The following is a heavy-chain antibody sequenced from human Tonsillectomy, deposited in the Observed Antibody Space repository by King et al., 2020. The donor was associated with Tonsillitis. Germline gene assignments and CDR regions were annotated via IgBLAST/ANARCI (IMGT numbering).Heavy chain of an antibody. Sequence: QLVQSGAEVMKPGASVKVSCKASGYTFTNYLMHWVRQAPGQGLEWMGLINPSDGSTTYAQKFQGRFTVTRDTSTSTVYMELSSLRSEDTAVYYCAREKPGTAPDHWGQGTLVTVSS. CDR3: AREKPGTAPDH. CDR1: GYTFTNYL. V-gene: IGHV1-46*01. J-gene: IGHJ4*02. CDR2: INPSDGST. D-gene: IGHD6-13*01.